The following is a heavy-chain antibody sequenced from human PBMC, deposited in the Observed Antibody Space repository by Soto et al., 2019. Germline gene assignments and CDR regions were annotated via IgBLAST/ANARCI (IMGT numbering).Heavy chain of an antibody. J-gene: IGHJ5*02. Sequence: PGGSLSLSCAASGFTFSSYAMSWVRQAPGKGLEWVSAISGSGGSTYYADSVKGRFTISRDNSKNTLYLQMNSLRAEDTAVYYCAKAAGLVYAILGWFDPWGQGTLVTVSS. CDR1: GFTFSSYA. CDR2: ISGSGGST. D-gene: IGHD2-8*01. V-gene: IGHV3-23*01. CDR3: AKAAGLVYAILGWFDP.